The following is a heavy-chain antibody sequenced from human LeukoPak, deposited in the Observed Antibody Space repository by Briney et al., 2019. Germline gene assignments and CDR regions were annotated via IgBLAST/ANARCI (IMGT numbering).Heavy chain of an antibody. J-gene: IGHJ4*02. D-gene: IGHD6-6*01. CDR3: ARGPSEYSSSSDYFDY. Sequence: PSQTLSLTCTVSGGSISSSSYYWGWIRQPPGKGLEWIGSIYYSGSTYYNPSLKSRVTISVDTSKNQFSLKLSSVTAADTAVYYCARGPSEYSSSSDYFDYWGQGTLVTVSS. CDR1: GGSISSSSYY. V-gene: IGHV4-39*01. CDR2: IYYSGST.